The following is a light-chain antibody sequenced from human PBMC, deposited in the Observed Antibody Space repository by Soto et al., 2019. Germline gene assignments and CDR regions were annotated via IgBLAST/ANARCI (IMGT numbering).Light chain of an antibody. V-gene: IGKV1-39*01. CDR1: QSIRFY. Sequence: DIQMTQSPSSLSASVGDRVTITCRASQSIRFYLNWYQQKPGKAPKLLIYTASNVQSGVPSRISGSGSGTDFTLTISSLQPEDFATYYCQQSYSMPGTFGQGTKVEMK. J-gene: IGKJ1*01. CDR2: TAS. CDR3: QQSYSMPGT.